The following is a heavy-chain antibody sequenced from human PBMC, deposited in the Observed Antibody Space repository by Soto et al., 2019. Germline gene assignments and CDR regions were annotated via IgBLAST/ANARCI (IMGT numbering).Heavy chain of an antibody. Sequence: QVQLVQSGAEVKKPGASVKVSCKASGYTFTSYDINWVRQATGQGLEWMGWMNPNSGNTGYAQKFQGRVTMTRYTSISTAYMELSSLRSEDTAVYYCARGRITIFGVVSPTDYWGQGTLVTVSS. CDR1: GYTFTSYD. V-gene: IGHV1-8*01. J-gene: IGHJ4*02. CDR3: ARGRITIFGVVSPTDY. D-gene: IGHD3-3*01. CDR2: MNPNSGNT.